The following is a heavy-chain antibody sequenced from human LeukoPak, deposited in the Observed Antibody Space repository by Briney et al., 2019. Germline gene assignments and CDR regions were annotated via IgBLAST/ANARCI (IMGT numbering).Heavy chain of an antibody. Sequence: PSETLSLTCTVSGGSISSGSYYWSWIRQPAGKGLEWIGRIYTSGSTNYNPSLKSRVTISVDTSKNQFSLKLSSVTAADTAVYYCASTTSILGYCSGGSCDAAGYYYYYMDVWGKGTTVTISS. CDR2: IYTSGST. D-gene: IGHD2-15*01. V-gene: IGHV4-61*02. CDR1: GGSISSGSYY. CDR3: ASTTSILGYCSGGSCDAAGYYYYYMDV. J-gene: IGHJ6*03.